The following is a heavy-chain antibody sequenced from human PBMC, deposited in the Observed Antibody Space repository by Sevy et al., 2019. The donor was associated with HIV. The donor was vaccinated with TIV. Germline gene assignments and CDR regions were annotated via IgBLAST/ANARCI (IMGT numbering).Heavy chain of an antibody. CDR1: GGTIVSSGHY. CDR2: IYYNGHT. J-gene: IGHJ6*02. Sequence: SETLSLTCSVSGGTIVSSGHYWGWIRQTPGKGLEWIGSIYYNGHTYYNPSLKSRLTISIDTSKNQFSLNLGSVTAADAGVYFCAREAGGYDYDYGLDVWGQGTTVTVSS. CDR3: AREAGGYDYDYGLDV. V-gene: IGHV4-39*01. D-gene: IGHD5-12*01.